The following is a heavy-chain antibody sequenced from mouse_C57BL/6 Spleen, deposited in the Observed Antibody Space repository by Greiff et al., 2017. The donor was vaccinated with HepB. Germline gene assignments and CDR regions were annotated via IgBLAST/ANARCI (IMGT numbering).Heavy chain of an antibody. CDR1: GYTFTSYW. V-gene: IGHV1-55*01. CDR2: IYPGSGST. CDR3: ARSSGGDYYAMDC. Sequence: QVQLQQPGAELVKPGASVKMSCKASGYTFTSYWITWVKQRPGQGLEWIGDIYPGSGSTNYNEKFKSKATLTVDTSSSTAYMQLSSLTSEDSAVYYCARSSGGDYYAMDCWGQGPSVTVAS. J-gene: IGHJ4*01. D-gene: IGHD1-3*01.